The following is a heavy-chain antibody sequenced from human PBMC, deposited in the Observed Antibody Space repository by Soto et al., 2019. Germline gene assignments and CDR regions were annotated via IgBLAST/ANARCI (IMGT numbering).Heavy chain of an antibody. D-gene: IGHD3-22*01. V-gene: IGHV3-48*03. J-gene: IGHJ4*02. CDR3: ARWTRGSGYYYGTHY. CDR2: ISSSGSTI. CDR1: GFTFSSYE. Sequence: GGSLRLSCAASGFTFSSYEMNWVRQAPGKGLEWVSYISSSGSTIYYADSVKGRFTISRDNAKNSLYLQMNSLRAEDTAVYYCARWTRGSGYYYGTHYWGPGTMVTVYS.